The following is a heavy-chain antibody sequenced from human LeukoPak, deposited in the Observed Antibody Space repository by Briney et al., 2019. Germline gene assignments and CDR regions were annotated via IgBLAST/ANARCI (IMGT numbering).Heavy chain of an antibody. CDR2: IYYSGST. V-gene: IGHV4-39*01. J-gene: IGHJ4*02. D-gene: IGHD3-3*01. CDR1: GGSISSSNYY. Sequence: SETLSLTCTVSGGSISSSNYYWGWVRQPPGKGLEWIANIYYSGSTYYSPSLRSRVTISVDTSKNQFSLELTSVTAADTAVYYCARHASVSGNWPRPLDYWGQGSLVTVSS. CDR3: ARHASVSGNWPRPLDY.